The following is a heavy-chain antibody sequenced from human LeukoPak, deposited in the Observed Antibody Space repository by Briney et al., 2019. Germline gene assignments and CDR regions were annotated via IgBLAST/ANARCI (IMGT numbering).Heavy chain of an antibody. CDR2: IIPILGIA. CDR3: ARDWGYVVVAAISSYAFDI. D-gene: IGHD2-15*01. J-gene: IGHJ3*02. CDR1: GGTFSSYA. V-gene: IGHV1-69*04. Sequence: GASVKVSCKASGGTFSSYAISWVRQAPGQGLEWMGRIIPILGIANYAQKFQGRVTITADKSTSTAYMELSSLRSDDTAVYYCARDWGYVVVAAISSYAFDIWGQGTMVTVSS.